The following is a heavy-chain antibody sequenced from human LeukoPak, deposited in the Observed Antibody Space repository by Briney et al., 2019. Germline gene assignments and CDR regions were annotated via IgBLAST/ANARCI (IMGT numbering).Heavy chain of an antibody. CDR3: ARDHNWGPDY. D-gene: IGHD7-27*01. V-gene: IGHV1-2*02. CDR1: GFTFTGHC. Sequence: ASMKVSCKTSGFTFTGHCMHWLRQAPGQGLEWMGWINANTGVTHYAVKFQGRVTITRDTSISTVYMDLSSLQSDDTAVYYCARDHNWGPDYWGQGTLVLVSS. CDR2: INANTGVT. J-gene: IGHJ4*02.